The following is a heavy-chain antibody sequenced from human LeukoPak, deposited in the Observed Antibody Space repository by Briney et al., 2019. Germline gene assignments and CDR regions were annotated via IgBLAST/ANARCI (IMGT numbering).Heavy chain of an antibody. V-gene: IGHV1-3*01. CDR2: INAGNGNT. Sequence: ASVKVSCKASGFTFTGYAINWVRQAPGQRLEWMGWINAGNGNTKYSQKFQDRVTITRDTSASTAYMELSSLRSEDTAVYYCARATHYDSSGYCSDYWGQGTLVTVSS. J-gene: IGHJ4*02. D-gene: IGHD3-22*01. CDR1: GFTFTGYA. CDR3: ARATHYDSSGYCSDY.